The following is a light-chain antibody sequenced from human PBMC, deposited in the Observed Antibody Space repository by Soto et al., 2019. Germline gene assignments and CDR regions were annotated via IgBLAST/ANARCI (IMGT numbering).Light chain of an antibody. CDR2: EVS. V-gene: IGLV2-8*01. CDR1: SSDVGGYND. Sequence: QSALTQPPSASGSPGQSVTISCTGTSSDVGGYNDVSWYQQHPGKAPKLMIYEVSKRPSGVPDRFSGSKSGNTASLTVSRLHAEDEADYYCSSYAGSNNLGVFGGGTKLTVL. CDR3: SSYAGSNNLGV. J-gene: IGLJ2*01.